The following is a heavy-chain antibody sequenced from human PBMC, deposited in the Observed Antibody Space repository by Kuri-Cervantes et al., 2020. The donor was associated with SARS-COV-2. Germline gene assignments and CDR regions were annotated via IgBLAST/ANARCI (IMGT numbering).Heavy chain of an antibody. D-gene: IGHD2-15*01. CDR1: GFTFSTYG. J-gene: IGHJ4*02. CDR3: ARDRIGVHDS. V-gene: IGHV3-30*03. CDR2: ISYDGSNK. Sequence: GESLKISCAASGFTFSTYGMHWVRQAPGKGLEWVAVISYDGSNKYFAESVKGRFTISRDNSKNTLYLQMSSLRAEDTAMYYRARDRIGVHDSWGQGTLVTVSS.